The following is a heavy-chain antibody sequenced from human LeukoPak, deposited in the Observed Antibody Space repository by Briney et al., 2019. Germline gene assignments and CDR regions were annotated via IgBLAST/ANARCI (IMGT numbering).Heavy chain of an antibody. V-gene: IGHV3-7*01. J-gene: IGHJ4*02. CDR1: GFSFTTYW. CDR2: INYDGAEK. Sequence: GGSLRLSCTASGFSFTTYWMSWVHQAPGKGLEWVAHINYDGAEKNYVDSVKGRFTISRDNAKNSLYLQMTTLRAEDTAVYYCVGDPGDYWGQGTLVTVSS. CDR3: VGDPGDY.